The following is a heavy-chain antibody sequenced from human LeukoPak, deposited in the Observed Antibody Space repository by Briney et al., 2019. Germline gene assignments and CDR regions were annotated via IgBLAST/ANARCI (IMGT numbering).Heavy chain of an antibody. D-gene: IGHD3/OR15-3a*01. J-gene: IGHJ6*02. Sequence: SQTLSLTCTVSGGSISSGGYYWSWIRQHPGKGLEWIGYIYYSGSTYYNPSLKSRVTISVDTSKNQFSLKLSSVTAADTAVYYCARENVILAYGMDVWGQGTTVIVSS. CDR3: ARENVILAYGMDV. CDR1: GGSISSGGYY. V-gene: IGHV4-31*03. CDR2: IYYSGST.